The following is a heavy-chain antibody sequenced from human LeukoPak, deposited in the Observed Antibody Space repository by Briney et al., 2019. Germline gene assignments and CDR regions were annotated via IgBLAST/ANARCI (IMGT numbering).Heavy chain of an antibody. Sequence: GGSLRLPCAASVFTFSGYGMHCVRQAPGKGLEWVGFIRHDGSDKYHADSVKGRFTISRDDSKNTLYLQMDSLRAEDMAVYYCAKLDYGGNGDYWGQGTLVTVPS. J-gene: IGHJ4*02. CDR2: IRHDGSDK. CDR3: AKLDYGGNGDY. D-gene: IGHD4-23*01. V-gene: IGHV3-30*02. CDR1: VFTFSGYG.